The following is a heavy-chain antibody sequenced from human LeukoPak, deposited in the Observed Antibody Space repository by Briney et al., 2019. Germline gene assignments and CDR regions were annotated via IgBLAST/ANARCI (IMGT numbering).Heavy chain of an antibody. CDR3: ARADLGHADCGY. V-gene: IGHV1-8*01. CDR1: GYTFTSYD. Sequence: ASVKVSCKASGYTFTSYDIDWVRQATGQGLEWMGWMNPNSGNTVYAQKFQGRVNMTRETSITTAYMEISSLTSEDTAIYYCARADLGHADCGYWGQGTLVTVSP. CDR2: MNPNSGNT. D-gene: IGHD5-12*01. J-gene: IGHJ4*02.